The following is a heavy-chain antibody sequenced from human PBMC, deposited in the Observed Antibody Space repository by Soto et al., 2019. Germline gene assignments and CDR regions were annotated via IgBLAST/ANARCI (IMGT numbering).Heavy chain of an antibody. CDR3: ARGPDRSGFYLFDY. D-gene: IGHD3-22*01. J-gene: IGHJ4*02. V-gene: IGHV1-69*01. CDR1: GGTFSNHA. CDR2: IIPISGTT. Sequence: QVQLVQSGAEVRKPGSSVKVSCKASGGTFSNHAISWVRQAPGQGPEWMGGIIPISGTTNYAQKFLGRVTITADESMTTAYMEMSSLRSEDTAVYYCARGPDRSGFYLFDYWGKGTLVTVSS.